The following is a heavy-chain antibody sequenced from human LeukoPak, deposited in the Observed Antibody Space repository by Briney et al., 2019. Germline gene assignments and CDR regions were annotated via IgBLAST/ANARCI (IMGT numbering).Heavy chain of an antibody. CDR1: GFSVSSFG. J-gene: IGHJ4*02. Sequence: PGGSLRLSCAVSGFSVSSFGMSWVRQAPGKGLEWISAISVDGETTWYADSVKGRFFISRDKSQNTLLLQLSSLRAEDTALYYCARDFYCRSTGCINDIWGQGKLVTVSS. V-gene: IGHV3-23*01. CDR2: ISVDGETT. CDR3: ARDFYCRSTGCINDI. D-gene: IGHD2-2*01.